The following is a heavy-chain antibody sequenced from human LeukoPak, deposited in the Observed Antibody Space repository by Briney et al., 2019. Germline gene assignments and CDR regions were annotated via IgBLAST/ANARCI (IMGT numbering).Heavy chain of an antibody. D-gene: IGHD6-19*01. J-gene: IGHJ4*02. V-gene: IGHV1-2*02. CDR1: GYTFTNYY. Sequence: APVKASCKASGYTFTNYYIHWVRQAPGQGLEWMAWINPNTGGTKYAQKFQGRVTMTRDTSISTAYMELSRLKSDDTAVYYCARDDIAVAGCYFDYWSQGTLVTVSS. CDR2: INPNTGGT. CDR3: ARDDIAVAGCYFDY.